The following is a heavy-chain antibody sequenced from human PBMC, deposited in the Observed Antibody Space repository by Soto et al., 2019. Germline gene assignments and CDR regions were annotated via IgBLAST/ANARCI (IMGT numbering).Heavy chain of an antibody. V-gene: IGHV2-5*02. Sequence: QITLKESGPTLVKPTQTLTLTCSFSGFSLTSSGVGVAWIRQPPGKALEWLALIYWDDDKRYSPSLKTRLTITKDTSKNQVVLTVTNMDPVYTATYYCAHTDITMIVAWGQGTLVTVSS. J-gene: IGHJ5*02. CDR2: IYWDDDK. CDR1: GFSLTSSGVG. D-gene: IGHD3-22*01. CDR3: AHTDITMIVA.